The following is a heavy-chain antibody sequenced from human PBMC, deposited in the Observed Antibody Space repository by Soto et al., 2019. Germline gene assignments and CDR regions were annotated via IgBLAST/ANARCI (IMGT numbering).Heavy chain of an antibody. J-gene: IGHJ4*02. CDR1: GGSISSRDYF. V-gene: IGHV4-30-4*01. D-gene: IGHD3-3*01. CDR2: IYYTGST. Sequence: QVRLQESGPGLVKPSHTLSLTCTVSGGSISSRDYFWSWVRQPPGKGLEWIGYIYYTGSTSYNPSLKSRIFLSVDTSKSLVSLKVSAVTAADTSVYFCARDDGYYRLYDYWGQGALVTVSS. CDR3: ARDDGYYRLYDY.